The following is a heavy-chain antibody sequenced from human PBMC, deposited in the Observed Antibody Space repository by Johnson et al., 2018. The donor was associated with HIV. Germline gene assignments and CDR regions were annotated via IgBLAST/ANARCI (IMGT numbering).Heavy chain of an antibody. J-gene: IGHJ3*02. CDR3: ARLTSGAFDI. CDR2: INWNGGST. Sequence: VQLVESGGGLVQPGGSLRLSCAVSGFTFSSYWMHWVRQAPGKGLVWVSGINWNGGSTGYADSVKGRFTISRDNAKNSLYLQMNSLRAEDTALYYCARLTSGAFDIWGPGTMVTVSS. D-gene: IGHD1-14*01. V-gene: IGHV3-74*02. CDR1: GFTFSSYW.